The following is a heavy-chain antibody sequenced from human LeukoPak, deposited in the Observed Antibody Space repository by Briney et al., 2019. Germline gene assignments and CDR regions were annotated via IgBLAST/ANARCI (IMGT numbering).Heavy chain of an antibody. V-gene: IGHV4-34*01. J-gene: IGHJ4*02. D-gene: IGHD3-10*01. CDR3: ARRGRATMVRAYYFDY. Sequence: SETLSLTCAVYGGSFSGYYWSWIRQPPGKGLEWVGEINHSGSTNYNPSLKSRVTISVDTSKNQFSLKLSSVTAADTAVYYCARRGRATMVRAYYFDYWGQGTLVTVSS. CDR2: INHSGST. CDR1: GGSFSGYY.